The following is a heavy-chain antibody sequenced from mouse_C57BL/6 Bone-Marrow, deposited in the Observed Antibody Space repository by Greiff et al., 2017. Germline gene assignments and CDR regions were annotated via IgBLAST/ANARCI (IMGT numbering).Heavy chain of an antibody. CDR1: GFTFSSYA. J-gene: IGHJ4*01. Sequence: EVQGVESGGGLVKPGGSLKLSCAASGFTFSSYAMSWVRQTPEKRLEWVATISDGGSYTYYPDNVKGRFTISRDNAKNNLYLQMSHLKSEDTAMYYCAREGLQRAMDYWGQGTSVTVSS. D-gene: IGHD3-2*02. CDR3: AREGLQRAMDY. CDR2: ISDGGSYT. V-gene: IGHV5-4*01.